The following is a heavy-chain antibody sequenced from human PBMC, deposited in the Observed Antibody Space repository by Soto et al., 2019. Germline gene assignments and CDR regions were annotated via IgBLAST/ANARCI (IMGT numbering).Heavy chain of an antibody. CDR1: GGSFSTDY. CDR3: ARVLAARASRDFDY. V-gene: IGHV4-34*01. D-gene: IGHD6-6*01. J-gene: IGHJ4*02. Sequence: VQLQQWGAGLLKPSETLSLTCAVYGGSFSTDYWSWIRQPPGKGLEWIGEINPSGGTNYNPSLKSRVTISVATSKNQFSLKLSSVTAADTAVYYCARVLAARASRDFDYWGQGTLVTVSS. CDR2: INPSGGT.